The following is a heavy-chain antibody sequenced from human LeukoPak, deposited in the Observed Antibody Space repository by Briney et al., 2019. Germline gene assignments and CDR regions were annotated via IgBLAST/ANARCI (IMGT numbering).Heavy chain of an antibody. D-gene: IGHD3-9*01. J-gene: IGHJ6*02. Sequence: GGSLRLSCAASGFTFDDYAMHWVRQAPGKGLEWVSLISGDDGSTYYADSVKGRFTISRDNSKNSLYLQMNSLRTEDTALYYCAKDSRRYYDILTGYYYYYYGMDVWGQGTTVTVSS. CDR2: ISGDDGST. CDR1: GFTFDDYA. V-gene: IGHV3-43*02. CDR3: AKDSRRYYDILTGYYYYYYGMDV.